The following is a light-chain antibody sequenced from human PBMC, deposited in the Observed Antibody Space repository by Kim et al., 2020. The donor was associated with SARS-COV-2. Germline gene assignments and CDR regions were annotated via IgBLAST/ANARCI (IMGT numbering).Light chain of an antibody. V-gene: IGKV1-5*01. CDR3: QQYNSYTMYT. J-gene: IGKJ2*01. CDR1: QSISSW. CDR2: DAC. Sequence: AAVGDRVTMTCWASQSISSWLAWYQQKPGKAPKLLIYDACSLESGVPSRFSGSGSGTEFTLTISSLQPDDFATYYCQQYNSYTMYTFGQGTKLEI.